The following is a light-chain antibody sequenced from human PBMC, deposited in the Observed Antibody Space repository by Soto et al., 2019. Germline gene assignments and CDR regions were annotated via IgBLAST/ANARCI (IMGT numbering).Light chain of an antibody. Sequence: IQLTQSPSSLSASVGDRVTITCRASQGISSYLAWYQQKPGQAPHLLIFAAFNLQSGVPSSFSGGGSGTHFTLTISSLQPDDFATYYCLQYYNFSWTFGQGTKVDIK. V-gene: IGKV1-6*01. CDR2: AAF. CDR1: QGISSY. CDR3: LQYYNFSWT. J-gene: IGKJ1*01.